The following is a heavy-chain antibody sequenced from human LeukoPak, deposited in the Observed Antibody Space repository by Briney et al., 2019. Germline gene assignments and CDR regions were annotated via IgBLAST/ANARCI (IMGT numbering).Heavy chain of an antibody. CDR3: ARRGPITFDY. D-gene: IGHD1-14*01. J-gene: IGHJ4*02. V-gene: IGHV4-34*01. Sequence: PSETLSLTCAVYGGSFSGYYWSWIRQPPGKGLEWIGEINHSGSTNYNPSLKSRVTISVDTSKNQFSLKLSSVTAADTAVYYCARRGPITFDYWGQGTLVTVSS. CDR2: INHSGST. CDR1: GGSFSGYY.